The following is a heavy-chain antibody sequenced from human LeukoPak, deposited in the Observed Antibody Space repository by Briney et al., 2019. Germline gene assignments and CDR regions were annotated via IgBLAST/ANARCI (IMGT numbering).Heavy chain of an antibody. J-gene: IGHJ5*02. V-gene: IGHV4-4*09. CDR3: ARAPLMHCSSTSCYTGFWFDP. D-gene: IGHD2-2*02. Sequence: PSETLSLTCTVSGGSISSYYWSWIRQPPGKGLEWIGYIYTSGSTNYNPSLKSRVTISVDTSKNQFSLKLSSVTAADTAVYYCARAPLMHCSSTSCYTGFWFDPWGQGTLVTVSS. CDR2: IYTSGST. CDR1: GGSISSYY.